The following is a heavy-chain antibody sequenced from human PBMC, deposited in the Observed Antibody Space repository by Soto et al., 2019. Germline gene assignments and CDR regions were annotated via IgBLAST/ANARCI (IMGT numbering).Heavy chain of an antibody. CDR3: ARDLSPLAYYFDY. Sequence: QVQLVQSGAEVKKPGASVKVSRKASGYTFTNHGISWVRQAPGQGLEWLGWISGHNGNTKYAQRLQGRVTMTTDTSTSTAYMELRSLKSDDTAVYYCARDLSPLAYYFDYWGQGTLVTVSS. CDR1: GYTFTNHG. CDR2: ISGHNGNT. V-gene: IGHV1-18*01. J-gene: IGHJ4*02.